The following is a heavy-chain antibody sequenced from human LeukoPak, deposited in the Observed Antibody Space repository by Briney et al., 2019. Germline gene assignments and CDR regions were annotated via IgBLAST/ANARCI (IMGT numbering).Heavy chain of an antibody. CDR1: GGTFSSYA. J-gene: IGHJ3*02. CDR2: IIPILGIA. Sequence: ASVKVSCKASGGTFSSYAISWVRQAPGQGLEWMGRIIPILGIANYAQKFQGTVTMSRDTSISTAYMELSRLTSDDTAVYYCARPRSTWYSAAFDIWGQGTMVSVSS. CDR3: ARPRSTWYSAAFDI. V-gene: IGHV1-69*04. D-gene: IGHD6-13*01.